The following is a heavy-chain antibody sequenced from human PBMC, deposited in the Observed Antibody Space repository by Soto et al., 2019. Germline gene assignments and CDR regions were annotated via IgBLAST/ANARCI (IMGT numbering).Heavy chain of an antibody. D-gene: IGHD3-22*01. CDR2: IHQSGGA. J-gene: IGHJ4*02. CDR3: ARSPPSRDSSGYYFIFYFDY. Sequence: KTSETLSLTCAVSGGSIGSGVYSWSWIRQPPGNGLEWIGYIHQSGGAYYNPSLKSRVTISMDKSKNQFSLKLSSVTAADTAVYYCARSPPSRDSSGYYFIFYFDYWGRGTLVTVYS. V-gene: IGHV4-30-2*01. CDR1: GGSIGSGVYS.